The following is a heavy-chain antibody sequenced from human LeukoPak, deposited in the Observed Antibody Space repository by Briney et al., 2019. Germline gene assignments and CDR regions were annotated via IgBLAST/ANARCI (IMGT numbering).Heavy chain of an antibody. Sequence: SETLSLTCAVYGGSFSGYYWSWIRQPPGKGLEWIGEINHSGSTNYNPSLKSRVTISVDTSKNQFSLKLSSVTAADTAVYYCARGPGSYGYPGEYDFDYWGQGTLVTVSS. V-gene: IGHV4-34*01. D-gene: IGHD5-18*01. CDR1: GGSFSGYY. CDR3: ARGPGSYGYPGEYDFDY. J-gene: IGHJ4*02. CDR2: INHSGST.